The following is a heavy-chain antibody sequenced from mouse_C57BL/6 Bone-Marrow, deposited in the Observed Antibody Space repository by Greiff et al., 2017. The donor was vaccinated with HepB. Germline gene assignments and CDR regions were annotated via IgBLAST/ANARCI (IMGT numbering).Heavy chain of an antibody. CDR1: GFTFSSYA. J-gene: IGHJ2*01. V-gene: IGHV5-4*01. Sequence: EVQVVESGGGLVKPGGSLKLSCAASGFTFSSYAMSWVRQTPEKRLEWVATISDGGSYTYYPDNVKGRFTISRDNAKNNLYLQMSHLKSEDTAMYYCAREDYYSNYVGYWGQGTTLTVSS. CDR3: AREDYYSNYVGY. CDR2: ISDGGSYT. D-gene: IGHD2-5*01.